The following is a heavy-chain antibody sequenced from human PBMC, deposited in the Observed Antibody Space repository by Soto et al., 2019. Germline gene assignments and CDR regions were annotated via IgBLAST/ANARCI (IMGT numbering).Heavy chain of an antibody. Sequence: GGSLRLSCAASGFTFRSNWMSWVRQAPGRGLEWVANIKPDGSGKYYLDSVRGRFTISRDNAENSLFLQIDSLRVEDTAVYYCARDVGVQELDYWGQGTLVTVSS. CDR3: ARDVGVQELDY. D-gene: IGHD6-6*01. CDR2: IKPDGSGK. V-gene: IGHV3-7*01. CDR1: GFTFRSNW. J-gene: IGHJ4*02.